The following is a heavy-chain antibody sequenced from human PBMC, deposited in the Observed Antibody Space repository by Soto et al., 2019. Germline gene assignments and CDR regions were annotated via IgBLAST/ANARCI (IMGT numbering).Heavy chain of an antibody. V-gene: IGHV3-30*18. J-gene: IGHJ3*01. CDR1: GFTFNNYG. CDR2: ISSDGSDK. D-gene: IGHD6-13*01. CDR3: AKDQGIAASHGID. Sequence: QVQLVESGGGVVQPGTSLRLSCAASGFTFNNYGMHWVRQAPGTGLEWVAAISSDGSDKYYADSVKGRLTISRDNSKNTLYLQMHSLRAEDTAVYYCAKDQGIAASHGIDWGQGTMVTGSS.